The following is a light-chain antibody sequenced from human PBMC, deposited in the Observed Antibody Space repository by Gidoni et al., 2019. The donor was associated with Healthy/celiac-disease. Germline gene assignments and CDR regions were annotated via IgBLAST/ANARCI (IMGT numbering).Light chain of an antibody. CDR2: DAS. V-gene: IGKV1-33*01. CDR3: QQYDNLPPLLT. J-gene: IGKJ4*01. CDR1: QDISNY. Sequence: DIQMTPSPSSLSASVGDRVTITCQASQDISNYLNWYQQKPGKAPKLLIYDASNLETGVPSRFSGSGSGTDFTFTISSLQPEDIATYYCQQYDNLPPLLTFGGGTKVEIK.